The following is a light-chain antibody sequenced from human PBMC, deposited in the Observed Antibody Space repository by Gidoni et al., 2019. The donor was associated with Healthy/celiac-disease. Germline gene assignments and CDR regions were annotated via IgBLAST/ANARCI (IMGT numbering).Light chain of an antibody. CDR3: QQRSNWPPF. Sequence: EIVFTNSPATLSLSPGERATPSCRASQSVSSYLAWYQQKPGQAPRLLIYDASNRATGIPARFSGSGSGTDFTLTISSLEPEDFAVYYCQQRSNWPPFFGGGTKVEIK. J-gene: IGKJ4*01. CDR1: QSVSSY. CDR2: DAS. V-gene: IGKV3-11*01.